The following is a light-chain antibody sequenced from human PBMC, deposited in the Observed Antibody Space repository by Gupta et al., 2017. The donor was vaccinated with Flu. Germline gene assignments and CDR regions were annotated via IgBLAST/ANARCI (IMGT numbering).Light chain of an antibody. V-gene: IGLV2-14*01. CDR1: SSDVGRYNY. CDR3: SSFTSSSNWV. J-gene: IGLJ3*02. Sequence: QSALTQPASVSGSPGQSITISCTGTSSDVGRYNYVSWFQQYPGKAPKLMIYEVSNWPSGVSNRFSGSKSGNTASLTISGLQAEDEADYYCSSFTSSSNWVFGGGTKVTVL. CDR2: EVS.